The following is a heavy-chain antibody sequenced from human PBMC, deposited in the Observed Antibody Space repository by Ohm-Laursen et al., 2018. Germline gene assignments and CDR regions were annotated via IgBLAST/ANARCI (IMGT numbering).Heavy chain of an antibody. J-gene: IGHJ6*02. CDR3: AKVLVSLYGMDV. CDR2: ISGGGSST. Sequence: SLRLSCTASGFTFSSYGMTWVRQAPGKGLEWVSGISGGGSSTYYADSVKGRFTISRDNSKNTLYLQMNSLRAEDTAVYYCAKVLVSLYGMDVWGQGTTVTVSS. V-gene: IGHV3-23*01. CDR1: GFTFSSYG. D-gene: IGHD3-16*01.